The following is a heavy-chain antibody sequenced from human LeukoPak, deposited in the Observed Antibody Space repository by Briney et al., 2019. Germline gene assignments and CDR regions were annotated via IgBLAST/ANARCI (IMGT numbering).Heavy chain of an antibody. J-gene: IGHJ6*03. Sequence: GGSLRLSCAASGFTFSSYSMNWVRQAPGKGLEWVSSISSSSSYIYYADSVKGRFTISRDNAKNSLYLQMNSLRAEDTAVYYCARAKYQLDILYYYYYMDVWGKGPTVTVSS. CDR3: ARAKYQLDILYYYYYMDV. CDR1: GFTFSSYS. V-gene: IGHV3-21*01. D-gene: IGHD2-2*01. CDR2: ISSSSSYI.